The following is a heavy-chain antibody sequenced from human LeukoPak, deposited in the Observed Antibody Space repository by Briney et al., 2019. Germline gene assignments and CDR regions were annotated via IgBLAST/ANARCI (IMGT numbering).Heavy chain of an antibody. CDR1: GFSFSNYG. Sequence: GGSLRLSCAASGFSFSNYGMHWVRQAPGKGLEWVAFIRFDGSNKYYADSVRGRFTISRDNSKSTLSLQMNSLRAEDTAIYYCATYRQVLLPFESWGQGTLVTVSS. D-gene: IGHD2-8*02. CDR2: IRFDGSNK. CDR3: ATYRQVLLPFES. J-gene: IGHJ4*02. V-gene: IGHV3-30*02.